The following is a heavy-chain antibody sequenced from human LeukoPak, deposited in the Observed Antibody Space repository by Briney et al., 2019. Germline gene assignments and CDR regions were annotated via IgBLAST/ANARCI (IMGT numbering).Heavy chain of an antibody. Sequence: GASVKVSCKASGYTLTSYGISWVRQAPGQGLEWMGWISAYNGNTNYAQKLQGRVTITTDTSTSAACMELRSLRFDDTAVYYCARVDVLRYFDWLFNTHRFDPWGQGTLVTVSS. D-gene: IGHD3-9*01. V-gene: IGHV1-18*01. CDR2: ISAYNGNT. J-gene: IGHJ5*02. CDR1: GYTLTSYG. CDR3: ARVDVLRYFDWLFNTHRFDP.